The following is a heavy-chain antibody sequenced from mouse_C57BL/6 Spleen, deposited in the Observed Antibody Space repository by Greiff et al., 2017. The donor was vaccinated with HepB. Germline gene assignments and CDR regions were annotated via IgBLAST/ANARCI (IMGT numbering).Heavy chain of an antibody. D-gene: IGHD2-4*01. J-gene: IGHJ4*01. V-gene: IGHV5-17*01. CDR2: ISSGSSTI. CDR1: GFTFSDYG. Sequence: EVKLVESGGGLVKPGGSLKLSCAASGFTFSDYGMHWVRQAPEKGLEWVAYISSGSSTIYYADTVKGRFTISRDNAKNTLFLQMTSLRSEDTAMYYCARLDDYDGYAMDYWGQGTSVTVSS. CDR3: ARLDDYDGYAMDY.